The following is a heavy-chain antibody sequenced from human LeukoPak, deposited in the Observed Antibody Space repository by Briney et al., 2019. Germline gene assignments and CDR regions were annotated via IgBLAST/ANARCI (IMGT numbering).Heavy chain of an antibody. CDR2: IYHSGST. D-gene: IGHD3-22*01. V-gene: IGHV4-4*02. CDR1: GGSISSSNW. CDR3: ARDGVGPYDSSGRTYYGMDV. Sequence: SSETLSLTCAVSGGSISSSNWWSGVRQPPGKGLEWIGEIYHSGSTNYNPSLKSRVTISVDKSKNQFSLKLSSVTAADTAVYYCARDGVGPYDSSGRTYYGMDVWGQGTTVTVSS. J-gene: IGHJ6*02.